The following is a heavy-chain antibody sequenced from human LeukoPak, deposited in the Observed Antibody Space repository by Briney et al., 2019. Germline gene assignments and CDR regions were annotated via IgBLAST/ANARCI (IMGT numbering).Heavy chain of an antibody. Sequence: SETLSLTCAVYGGSFSGYYWSWIRQPPAKGLEWIGEINHSGSTNYNPSLKSRVTISVDTSQNQLSLTLSSATAADTAVHYCARAVAARDDDAFDIWGQGTMVTVSS. J-gene: IGHJ3*02. CDR3: ARAVAARDDDAFDI. CDR2: INHSGST. V-gene: IGHV4-34*01. CDR1: GGSFSGYY. D-gene: IGHD6-19*01.